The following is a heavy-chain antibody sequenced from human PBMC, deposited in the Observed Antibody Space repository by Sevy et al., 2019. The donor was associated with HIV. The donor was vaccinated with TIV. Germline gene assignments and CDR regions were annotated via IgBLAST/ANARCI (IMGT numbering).Heavy chain of an antibody. Sequence: SETLSLTCTVSGDSISSYYWSWIRQPPGKGLEWIGYIYYSGSTNYNPSLKSRVTISVDTSKNQFSLKLSSVTAADTAVYYCAREVGPAAMGGWFDPWGQGTLVTVSS. V-gene: IGHV4-59*01. J-gene: IGHJ5*02. CDR3: AREVGPAAMGGWFDP. CDR2: IYYSGST. CDR1: GDSISSYY. D-gene: IGHD2-2*01.